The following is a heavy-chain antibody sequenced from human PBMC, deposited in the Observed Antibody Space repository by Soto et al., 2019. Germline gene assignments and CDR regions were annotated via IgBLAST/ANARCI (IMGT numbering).Heavy chain of an antibody. Sequence: GESLPISCQGSGYRFPSSWIGCVRQMPRKGVEWLRNVYPSDSDVRESPSFEGRVTISADNSINTSYLHLLNLKAADTAIYYFTKGATSPFDSWCQGNRVTVSA. D-gene: IGHD1-1*01. CDR3: TKGATSPFDS. J-gene: IGHJ4*02. V-gene: IGHV5-51*01. CDR2: VYPSDSDV. CDR1: GYRFPSSW.